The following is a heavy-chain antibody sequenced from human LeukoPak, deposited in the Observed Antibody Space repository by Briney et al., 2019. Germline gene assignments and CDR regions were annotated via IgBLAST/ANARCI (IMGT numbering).Heavy chain of an antibody. J-gene: IGHJ6*02. CDR3: AKDILGVENSGMDV. Sequence: GGSLRLSCAASGFTFDDYAMHWVRQAPGRGLEWVSGISWNSGSIGYADSVKGRFTISRDNAKNSLYLQMNSLRAEDTALYYCAKDILGVENSGMDVWGQGTTVTVSS. V-gene: IGHV3-9*01. D-gene: IGHD3-3*01. CDR2: ISWNSGSI. CDR1: GFTFDDYA.